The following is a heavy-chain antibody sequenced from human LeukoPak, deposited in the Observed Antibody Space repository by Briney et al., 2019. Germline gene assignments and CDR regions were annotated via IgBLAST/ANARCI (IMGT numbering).Heavy chain of an antibody. CDR2: ISGSGGYT. D-gene: IGHD6-13*01. Sequence: GGSLRLSCAASGFTFSSYAMSWVRQAPGKGLEWVSSISGSGGYTYYADSVKGRFTISRDNSKNTLYLRMNSLRAEDTAVYYCAKDLYSSNSMLRFDYWGQGTLVTVSS. V-gene: IGHV3-23*01. CDR3: AKDLYSSNSMLRFDY. CDR1: GFTFSSYA. J-gene: IGHJ4*02.